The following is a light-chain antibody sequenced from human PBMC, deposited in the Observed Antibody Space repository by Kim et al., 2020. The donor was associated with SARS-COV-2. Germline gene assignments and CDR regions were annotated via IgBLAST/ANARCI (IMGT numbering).Light chain of an antibody. Sequence: ELVLTQSPGTLSLSPGERATLSCRASQSVSSNYLAWYQQKPGQAPRLIIYGASSMSTGIPDRFSGSGSGTDFTLTISRLGPEDFAVYYCQQYGSSPRTFGQGTKVDIK. CDR2: GAS. CDR3: QQYGSSPRT. J-gene: IGKJ1*01. V-gene: IGKV3-20*01. CDR1: QSVSSNY.